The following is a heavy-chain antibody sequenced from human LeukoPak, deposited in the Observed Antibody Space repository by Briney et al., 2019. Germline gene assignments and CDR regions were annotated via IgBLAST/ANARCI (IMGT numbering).Heavy chain of an antibody. CDR3: ARGKRYMDV. J-gene: IGHJ6*03. CDR1: GGSFSGYY. CDR2: INHSGGT. D-gene: IGHD5-24*01. V-gene: IGHV4-34*01. Sequence: SETLSLTCAVYGGSFSGYYWSWIRQPPGKGLEWIGEINHSGGTNYNPSLKSRVTISVDTSKNQFSLKLSSVTAADTAVYYCARGKRYMDVWGKGTTVTVSS.